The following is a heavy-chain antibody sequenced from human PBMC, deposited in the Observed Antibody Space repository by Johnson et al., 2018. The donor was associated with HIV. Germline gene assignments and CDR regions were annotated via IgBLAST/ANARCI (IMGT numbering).Heavy chain of an antibody. CDR2: ISYEGSTK. J-gene: IGHJ3*02. D-gene: IGHD3-10*01. CDR3: VRDRGTMLLDGAFDI. V-gene: IGHV3-30*04. Sequence: QVQLVESGGGVVQPGRSLRLSCAASGFTFSNYAMHWVRQAPGKGLEWVAVISYEGSTKYYADSVKCRFTISRDNSKNTLYLQMNSLRAEDTAVYYCVRDRGTMLLDGAFDIWGQGTMVTVSS. CDR1: GFTFSNYA.